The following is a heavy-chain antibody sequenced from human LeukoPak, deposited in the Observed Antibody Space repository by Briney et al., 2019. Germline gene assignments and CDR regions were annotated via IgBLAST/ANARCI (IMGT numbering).Heavy chain of an antibody. CDR3: ARRRSGTYSLDY. CDR2: IYYSVTT. D-gene: IGHD1-26*01. CDR1: ALSLTTYY. Sequence: SQTLSLTCPVSALSLTTYYLSCIRQPPGKGREWNGYIYYSVTTNYNPSLKSRATISGDTSKNQFPLKPSLADAADTGVYYCARRRSGTYSLDYWGQGTLVTVSS. J-gene: IGHJ4*02. V-gene: IGHV4-59*08.